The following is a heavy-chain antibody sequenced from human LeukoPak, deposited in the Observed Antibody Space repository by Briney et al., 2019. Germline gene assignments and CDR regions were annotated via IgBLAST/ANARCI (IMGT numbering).Heavy chain of an antibody. CDR1: GGSISSYY. CDR2: IYYSGST. CDR3: ARSRRDGYNLD. V-gene: IGHV4-59*08. D-gene: IGHD5-24*01. J-gene: IGHJ4*02. Sequence: SETLSLTCTVSGGSISSYYWSWIRQPPGKGLEWIGYIYYSGSTNYNPSLKSRVTISVDTSKNQFSLKLGSVTAADTAVYYCARSRRDGYNLDWGQGTLVTVSS.